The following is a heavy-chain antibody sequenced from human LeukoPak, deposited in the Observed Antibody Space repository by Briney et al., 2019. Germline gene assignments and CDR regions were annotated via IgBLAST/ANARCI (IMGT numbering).Heavy chain of an antibody. Sequence: PSETLSLTCTVSGGSISSYYWSWIRQPAGKGLEWIGRIYTSGSTNYSPSLKSRVTMSVDTSKNQFSLKLSSVTAADTAVYYCARASYSYDISGWVPFDYWGQGTLVTVSS. CDR2: IYTSGST. V-gene: IGHV4-4*07. D-gene: IGHD3-22*01. J-gene: IGHJ4*02. CDR3: ARASYSYDISGWVPFDY. CDR1: GGSISSYY.